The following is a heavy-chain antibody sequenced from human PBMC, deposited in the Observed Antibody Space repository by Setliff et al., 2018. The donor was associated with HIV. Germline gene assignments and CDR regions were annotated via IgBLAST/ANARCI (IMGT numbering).Heavy chain of an antibody. CDR3: VGNSGWALGT. CDR1: GGSISSSSYY. J-gene: IGHJ5*02. CDR2: IYSGGTT. V-gene: IGHV4-39*07. D-gene: IGHD3-16*01. Sequence: KPSETLSLTCTVSGGSISSSSYYWGWIRQPPGKGLEWIGNIYSGGTTYYNSSLRSRVTISVDTSKNRFSLDLFSVTAADTAIYFCVGNSGWALGTWGQGALVTVSS.